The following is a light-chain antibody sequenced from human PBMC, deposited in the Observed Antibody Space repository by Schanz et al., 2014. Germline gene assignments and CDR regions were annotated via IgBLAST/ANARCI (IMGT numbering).Light chain of an antibody. J-gene: IGKJ4*01. CDR3: QQYNNWPPLT. V-gene: IGKV3-15*01. CDR1: QSVSSSY. CDR2: GAS. Sequence: IVLTQSPGTLSLSPGERATLSCRASQSVSSSYLAWYQQKPGQAPRLLIYGASTRATGIPARFSGSGSGTEFTLTISSLQSEDFAVYYCQQYNNWPPLTFGGGTKVEIK.